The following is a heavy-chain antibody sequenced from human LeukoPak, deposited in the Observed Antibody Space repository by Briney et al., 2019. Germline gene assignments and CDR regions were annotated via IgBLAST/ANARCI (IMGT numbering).Heavy chain of an antibody. CDR1: GFTFSSYA. CDR2: ISGSGGST. V-gene: IGHV3-23*01. CDR3: AKGGGSYWYFDL. J-gene: IGHJ2*01. Sequence: GGSLRLSCAASGFTFSSYAMSWVRQAPGKGLEWVSAISGSGGSTYYADSVKGRFTISRDNSKNTLYLQMNSLTVEDAAVYYCAKGGGSYWYFDLWGRGTVVTVSS.